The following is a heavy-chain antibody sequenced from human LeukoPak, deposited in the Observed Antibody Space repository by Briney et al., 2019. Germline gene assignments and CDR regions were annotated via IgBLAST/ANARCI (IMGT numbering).Heavy chain of an antibody. CDR1: GGSFSGYY. CDR2: INHSGST. J-gene: IGHJ5*02. D-gene: IGHD6-19*01. Sequence: PSETLSLTCAVYGGSFSGYYWSWIRQPPGKGLEWIGEINHSGSTNYNPSLKSRVTISVDTSKNQFSLKLSSVTAADTAVYYCARAKAQWLVHWFDPWGQGTLVTVSS. CDR3: ARAKAQWLVHWFDP. V-gene: IGHV4-34*01.